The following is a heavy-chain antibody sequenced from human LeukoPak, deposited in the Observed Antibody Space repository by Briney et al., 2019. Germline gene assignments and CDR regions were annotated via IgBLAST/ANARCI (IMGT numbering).Heavy chain of an antibody. D-gene: IGHD2-15*01. J-gene: IGHJ4*02. Sequence: SVKVSCKASGGTFSSYAISRVRQAPGQGLEWMGRIIPILGIANYAQKFQGRVTITADKSTSTAYMELSSLRSEDTAVYYCASSDATYCSGGSCYSVDYWGQGTLVTVSS. V-gene: IGHV1-69*04. CDR1: GGTFSSYA. CDR2: IIPILGIA. CDR3: ASSDATYCSGGSCYSVDY.